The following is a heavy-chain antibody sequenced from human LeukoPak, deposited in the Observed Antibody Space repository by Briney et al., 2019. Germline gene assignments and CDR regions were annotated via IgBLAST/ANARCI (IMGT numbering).Heavy chain of an antibody. CDR3: AKVKAAARGAGVDY. CDR2: IGGSGTRT. CDR1: GFAFSRND. Sequence: GGSLRLSCAASGFAFSRNDMSWVRQAPGKGLEWVSSIGGSGTRTYYADSVKGRFTISRDNSKNTLYLQMNSLRAEDTAVYYCAKVKAAARGAGVDYWGQGTLVTVSS. V-gene: IGHV3-23*01. D-gene: IGHD3-10*01. J-gene: IGHJ4*02.